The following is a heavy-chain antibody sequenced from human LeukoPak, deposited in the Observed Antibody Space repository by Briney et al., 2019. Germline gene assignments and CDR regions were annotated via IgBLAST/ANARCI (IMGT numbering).Heavy chain of an antibody. CDR1: GYTFTGYY. CDR2: INPSGGST. D-gene: IGHD3-22*01. J-gene: IGHJ4*02. Sequence: GASVKVSCKASGYTFTGYYMHWVRQAPGQGLEWMGIINPSGGSTSYAQKFQGRVTMTRDMSTSTVYMELSSLRSEDTAVYYCARDRPGDGDSSGYPSVVFDYWGQGTLVTVSS. CDR3: ARDRPGDGDSSGYPSVVFDY. V-gene: IGHV1-46*01.